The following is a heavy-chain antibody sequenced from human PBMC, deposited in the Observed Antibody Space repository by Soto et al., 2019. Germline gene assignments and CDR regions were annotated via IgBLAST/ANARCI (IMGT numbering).Heavy chain of an antibody. V-gene: IGHV4-30-2*05. D-gene: IGHD3-10*01. CDR3: ARGPMYYYGSGSYHFDY. CDR2: MYHSGST. Sequence: SETLSLTCAVSGGSISSGGYSWSWIRQPPGKGLEWIGYMYHSGSTYYNPSLKSRVTISVDTSKNQFSLKLSSVTAADTAVYYCARGPMYYYGSGSYHFDYWGQGTLVTVSS. J-gene: IGHJ4*02. CDR1: GGSISSGGYS.